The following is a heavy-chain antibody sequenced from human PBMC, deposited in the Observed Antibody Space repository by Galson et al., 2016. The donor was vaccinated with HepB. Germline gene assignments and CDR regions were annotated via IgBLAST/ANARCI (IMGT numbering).Heavy chain of an antibody. V-gene: IGHV3-64D*06. CDR3: LKSLGRTYSPTTGFDY. CDR2: IGYPGGTTYFADSGST. Sequence: SLRLSCAASGFIFSNYVMNWVRQAPGKGLEYVSGIGYPGGTTYFADSGSTYYADSVKGRFTISRDDSRTTLYLQMNSLRTEDTAVYYCLKSLGRTYSPTTGFDYWGQGTLVTVSS. J-gene: IGHJ4*02. CDR1: GFIFSNYV. D-gene: IGHD4-11*01.